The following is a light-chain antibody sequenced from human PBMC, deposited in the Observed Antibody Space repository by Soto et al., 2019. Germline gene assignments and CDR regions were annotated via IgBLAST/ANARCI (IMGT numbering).Light chain of an antibody. V-gene: IGKV3-20*01. CDR3: QHYGGSFI. Sequence: IVLTQSPATLSLSPGERATLSCRASQSVSSYLAWYQQKPGQAPRLLIYDASNRATGIPDRFSGSGSGTDFTLSLSRLEPEDFAVYYCQHYGGSFIFGPGTKVDIK. CDR1: QSVSSY. CDR2: DAS. J-gene: IGKJ3*01.